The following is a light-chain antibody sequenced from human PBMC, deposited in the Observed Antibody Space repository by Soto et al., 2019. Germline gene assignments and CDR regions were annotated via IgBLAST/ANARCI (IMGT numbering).Light chain of an antibody. CDR1: SSDVGGSNH. J-gene: IGLJ1*01. Sequence: QSALTQPGSVSGAPGESITSSCTGTSSDVGGSNHVSWYQQHPDKAPKLMLYDVAYRPSGVSNRFSGSKSGNTASLTISGLQAEDEAHYYCTSYASGNTLFVFGTGTKVTVL. CDR2: DVA. CDR3: TSYASGNTLFV. V-gene: IGLV2-14*03.